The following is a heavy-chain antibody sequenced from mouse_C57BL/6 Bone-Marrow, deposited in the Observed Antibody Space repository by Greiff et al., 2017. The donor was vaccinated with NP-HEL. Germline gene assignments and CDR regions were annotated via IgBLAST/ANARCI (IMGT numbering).Heavy chain of an antibody. J-gene: IGHJ1*03. CDR2: IWSGGST. Sequence: VQLQESGPGLVQPSQSLSITCTVSGFSLTSYGVHWVRQSPGKGLEWLGVIWSGGSTDYNAAFISRLSISKDNSKSQVFFKMNSLQADDTAIYYCAPLWPRYFDVWGTGTTVTVSS. CDR3: APLWPRYFDV. D-gene: IGHD1-1*02. CDR1: GFSLTSYG. V-gene: IGHV2-2*01.